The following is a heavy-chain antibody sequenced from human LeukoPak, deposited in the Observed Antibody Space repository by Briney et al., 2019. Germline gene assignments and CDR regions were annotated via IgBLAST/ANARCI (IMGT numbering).Heavy chain of an antibody. D-gene: IGHD6-19*01. J-gene: IGHJ4*02. CDR3: ARSLAVAGFDY. CDR1: GFTFSSYG. Sequence: KSGGSLRLSCAASGFTFSSYGMNWVRQAPGKGLEWVSSISSSSSYIYYADSVKGRFTISRDNAKNSLYLQMNSLRAEDTAVYYCARSLAVAGFDYWGQGTLVTVSS. V-gene: IGHV3-21*01. CDR2: ISSSSSYI.